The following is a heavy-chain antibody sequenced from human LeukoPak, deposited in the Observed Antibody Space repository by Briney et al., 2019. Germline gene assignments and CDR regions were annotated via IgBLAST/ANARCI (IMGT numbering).Heavy chain of an antibody. CDR3: AQGQGAAAGTRAFDI. CDR2: IRYDGSDK. D-gene: IGHD6-13*01. J-gene: IGHJ3*02. V-gene: IGHV3-30*02. Sequence: GGSLRLSCAASGFTFSTYDMHWVRQAPGKGLEWVSFIRYDGSDKLYADSVKGRFTISRDNSKNTLYLQMNSLRAEDTAVYYCAQGQGAAAGTRAFDIWGQGTMVTVSS. CDR1: GFTFSTYD.